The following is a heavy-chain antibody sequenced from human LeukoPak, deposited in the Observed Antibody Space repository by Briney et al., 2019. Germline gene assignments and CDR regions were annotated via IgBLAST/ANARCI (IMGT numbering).Heavy chain of an antibody. CDR2: IKQDGSEK. J-gene: IGHJ5*02. V-gene: IGHV3-7*01. CDR3: ARGIAAAGTLGWFDP. Sequence: GGSLRLSCAASGFTFSSYWMSWVRQAPGKGLEWVANIKQDGSEKYYVDSVKGRFTISRDNAKNSLYLQMNSLRDEDTSVYYCARGIAAAGTLGWFDPWGQGTLVTVSS. CDR1: GFTFSSYW. D-gene: IGHD6-13*01.